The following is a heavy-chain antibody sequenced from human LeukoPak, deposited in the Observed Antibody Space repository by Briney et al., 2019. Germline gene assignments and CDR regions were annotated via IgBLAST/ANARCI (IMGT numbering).Heavy chain of an antibody. CDR2: IKEDGSEK. J-gene: IGHJ4*02. CDR3: ASGRQLGY. V-gene: IGHV3-7*01. CDR1: GFTFSNYW. D-gene: IGHD6-13*01. Sequence: PGGSLRLSCAASGFTFSNYWMSWVRQAPGKGLEWVANIKEDGSEKYYVDSVKGRFTISRDNARSSLYLQMNSLRAEDTAVYYCASGRQLGYWGQGTPVTVSS.